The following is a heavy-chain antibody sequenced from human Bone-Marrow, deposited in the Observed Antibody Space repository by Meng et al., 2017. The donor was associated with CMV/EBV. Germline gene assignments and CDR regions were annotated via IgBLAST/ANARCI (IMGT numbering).Heavy chain of an antibody. CDR1: GFTFSSYG. Sequence: GESLKISCAASGFTFSSYGMHWVRQAPGKGLEWVAVIWYDGSNKYYADSVKGRFTISRDNSKNTLYLQMNSLRAEDTAVYYCASDPYRYYDFLTGYYGDHWGQGTLVTVSS. CDR3: ASDPYRYYDFLTGYYGDH. D-gene: IGHD3-9*01. V-gene: IGHV3-30*19. J-gene: IGHJ4*02. CDR2: IWYDGSNK.